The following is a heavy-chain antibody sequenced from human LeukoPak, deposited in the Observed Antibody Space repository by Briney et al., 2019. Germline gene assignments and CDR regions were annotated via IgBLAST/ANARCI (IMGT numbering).Heavy chain of an antibody. CDR3: ARAGGHTTNALDS. CDR2: VYYSGST. Sequence: SETLSLTCTVSGGAISTYYWTWIRQPPGKELEWIGYVYYSGSTNSNPSLNTRVTMSVDMSKNHFSLNLNSVTAADTAVYYCARAGGHTTNALDSWGPGTLVTVSS. J-gene: IGHJ4*02. D-gene: IGHD2-8*01. V-gene: IGHV4-59*08. CDR1: GGAISTYY.